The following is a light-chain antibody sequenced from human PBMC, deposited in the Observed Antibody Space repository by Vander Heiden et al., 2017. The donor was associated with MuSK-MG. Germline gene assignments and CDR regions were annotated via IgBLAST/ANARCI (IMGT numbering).Light chain of an antibody. Sequence: QSALTQPASVSGSPGQSITISCTGTSSDVGSYNLVSWYQQHPGTAPTLMIYEVSKRPSGVSNRFSGSKSGTTASLTISGLEAEDDAYYYCCSYAGSRGVVFGGGTKLTVL. CDR1: SSDVGSYNL. J-gene: IGLJ2*01. CDR3: CSYAGSRGVV. CDR2: EVS. V-gene: IGLV2-23*02.